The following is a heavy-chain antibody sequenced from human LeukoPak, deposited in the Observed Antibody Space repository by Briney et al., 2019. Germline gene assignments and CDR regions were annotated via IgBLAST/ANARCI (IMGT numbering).Heavy chain of an antibody. J-gene: IGHJ4*02. V-gene: IGHV3-30*02. CDR3: ASIVVVPAAMPFDY. CDR2: IRYDGSNK. D-gene: IGHD2-2*01. CDR1: GFTFSSYG. Sequence: GGSLRLSCAASGFTFSSYGMHWVRQAPGKGLEWVAFIRYDGSNKYYADSVKGRFTISRDNSKNTLYLQMNSLRAEDTAVYYCASIVVVPAAMPFDYWGQGTLVTVSS.